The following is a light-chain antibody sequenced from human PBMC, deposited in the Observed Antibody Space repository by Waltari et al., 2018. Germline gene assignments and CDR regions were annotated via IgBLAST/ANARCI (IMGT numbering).Light chain of an antibody. CDR1: PSVSSN. Sequence: EIVMTQSPATLSVSPGERATLSCRASPSVSSNLAWYQPKPGQAPRLLIYGASTRATGIPARFSGSGSGTEFTLTISSLQSEDFAVYDCQQYNNWPLFTFGPGTKVDIK. CDR3: QQYNNWPLFT. J-gene: IGKJ3*01. CDR2: GAS. V-gene: IGKV3-15*01.